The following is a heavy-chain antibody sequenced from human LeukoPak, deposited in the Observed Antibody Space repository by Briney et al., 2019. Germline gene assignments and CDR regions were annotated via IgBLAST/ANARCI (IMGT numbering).Heavy chain of an antibody. CDR1: GFTFSSYA. CDR2: ISGSGGST. J-gene: IGHJ4*02. Sequence: GGSLRLSCAASGFTFSSYAMSWVGQAPGKGLEWVSAISGSGGSTYYADSVKGRFTISRDNSKTTLYLQMNSLRAEDTAVYYCAKGSYGSGSPHFDYWGQGTLVTVSS. V-gene: IGHV3-23*01. CDR3: AKGSYGSGSPHFDY. D-gene: IGHD3-10*01.